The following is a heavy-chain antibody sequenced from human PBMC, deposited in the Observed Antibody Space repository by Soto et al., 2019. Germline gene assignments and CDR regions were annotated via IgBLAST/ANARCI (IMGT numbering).Heavy chain of an antibody. J-gene: IGHJ4*02. D-gene: IGHD6-13*01. CDR2: IVPIRRAA. Sequence: QVQLVQSGAEVKKTGSSVRVSCKASGGTFSSYRLNWLRQAPGHGLEWVGGIVPIRRAAEYAQGFQGRVTITEDDTTRTSYMELRSLKSQDTAVYYCVRDSGAKLSSSWGQGTLVTVSS. CDR3: VRDSGAKLSSS. CDR1: GGTFSSYR. V-gene: IGHV1-69*01.